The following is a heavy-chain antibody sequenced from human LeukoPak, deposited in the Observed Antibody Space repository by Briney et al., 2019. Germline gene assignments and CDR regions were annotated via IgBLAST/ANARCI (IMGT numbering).Heavy chain of an antibody. J-gene: IGHJ6*02. V-gene: IGHV1-24*01. CDR1: GYTFTSYY. CDR2: FDPEDGET. D-gene: IGHD6-19*01. CDR3: ATGVSSGWYEDYYGMDV. Sequence: ASVKVSCKASGYTFTSYYMHWVRQAPGKGLEWMGGFDPEDGETIYAQKFQGRVTMTEDTSTDTAYMELSSLRSEDTAVYYCATGVSSGWYEDYYGMDVWGQGTTVTVSS.